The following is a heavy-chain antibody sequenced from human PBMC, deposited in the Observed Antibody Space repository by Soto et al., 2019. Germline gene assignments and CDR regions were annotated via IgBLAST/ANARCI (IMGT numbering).Heavy chain of an antibody. D-gene: IGHD3-10*01. CDR2: IHYSGST. Sequence: PSETLSLTFNVSGGSISSSTYYWGWIRQSPGKGLEWIGNIHYSGSTYYNPSLKSRVTISVDTSKNQFSLKLSSVTAADTAVYYCARYYEVSGDDRSLDYWGQGTLVTVSS. J-gene: IGHJ4*02. V-gene: IGHV4-39*01. CDR1: GGSISSSTYY. CDR3: ARYYEVSGDDRSLDY.